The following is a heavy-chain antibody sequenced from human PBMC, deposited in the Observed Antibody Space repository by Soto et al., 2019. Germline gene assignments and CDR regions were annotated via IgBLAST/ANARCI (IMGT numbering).Heavy chain of an antibody. Sequence: PGGSLRLSCAASGFTFSSYGMHWVRQAPGKGLEWVAVISYDGSNKYYADSVKGRFTISRDNSKNTLYLQMNSLRAEDTAVYYCAKTVLRDIQIGYYFDYW. CDR2: ISYDGSNK. CDR1: GFTFSSYG. D-gene: IGHD5-12*01. CDR3: AKTVLRDIQIGYYFDY. J-gene: IGHJ4*01. V-gene: IGHV3-30*18.